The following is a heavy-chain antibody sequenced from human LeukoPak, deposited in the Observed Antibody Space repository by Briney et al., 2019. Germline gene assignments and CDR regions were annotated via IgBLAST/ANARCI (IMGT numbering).Heavy chain of an antibody. D-gene: IGHD3-22*01. CDR3: ARDHPYYYDSSGYYYGMFDY. CDR2: INHSGST. CDR1: GGSFSGYY. Sequence: SETLSLTCAVYGGSFSGYYWSWIRQPPGKGLEWIGEINHSGSTNYNPSLKSRVTISVDTSKNQFSLKLSSVTAADTAVYYCARDHPYYYDSSGYYYGMFDYWGQGTLVTVSS. V-gene: IGHV4-34*01. J-gene: IGHJ4*02.